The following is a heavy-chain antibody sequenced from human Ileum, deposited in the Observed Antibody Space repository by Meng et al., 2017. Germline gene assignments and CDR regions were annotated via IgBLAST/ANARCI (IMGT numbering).Heavy chain of an antibody. V-gene: IGHV4-39*07. D-gene: IGHD3-10*01. CDR2: TYYNGSP. CDR3: ARERRHYYGSGSFDY. CDR1: GGSISSSSHC. Sequence: QRQRQESGPGLGKPAESRSRVCTVAGGSISSSSHCCDWIRQPPGKGLEWIGLTYYNGSPFYNPSLRSRVTISVDTSKDQFSLKLTSVTAADTAVYYCARERRHYYGSGSFDYWGQGILVTVSS. J-gene: IGHJ4*02.